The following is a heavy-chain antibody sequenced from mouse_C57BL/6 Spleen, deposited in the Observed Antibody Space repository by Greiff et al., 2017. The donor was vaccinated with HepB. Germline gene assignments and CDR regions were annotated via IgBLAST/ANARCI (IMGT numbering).Heavy chain of an antibody. CDR1: GYTFTSYW. Sequence: QVQLQQPGAELVMPGASVKLSCKASGYTFTSYWMHWVKQRPGPGLEWIGEIDPSDSYTNYNQKFKGKSTLTVDKSSSTAYMQLSSLTSEDSAVYYCARWYYGSSYLDYWGQGTTLTVSS. CDR3: ARWYYGSSYLDY. CDR2: IDPSDSYT. D-gene: IGHD1-1*01. J-gene: IGHJ2*01. V-gene: IGHV1-69*01.